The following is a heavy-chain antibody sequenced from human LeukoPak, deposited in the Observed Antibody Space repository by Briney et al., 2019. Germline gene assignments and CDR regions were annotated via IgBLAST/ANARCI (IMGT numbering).Heavy chain of an antibody. Sequence: SETLSLTGTASGGSISSYYWSWIRQPPGKGLEWIGYIYYSGSTNYNPSLKSRVSISVETPKDHFYLKLSSVTAADTAVCYCARVWRRVPQPYYYYYGMDVWGQGTTVTVSS. CDR3: ARVWRRVPQPYYYYYGMDV. CDR1: GGSISSYY. D-gene: IGHD1-14*01. J-gene: IGHJ6*02. CDR2: IYYSGST. V-gene: IGHV4-59*01.